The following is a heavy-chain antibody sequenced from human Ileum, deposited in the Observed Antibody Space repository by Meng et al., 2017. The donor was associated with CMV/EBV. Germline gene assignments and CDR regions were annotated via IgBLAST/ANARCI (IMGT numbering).Heavy chain of an antibody. Sequence: SETLSLTCAVYGGSFSGYYWSWIRQHPGKGLEWIWEINHSGSTNYDPSPKSRVTISVDTSKNQFSLKLSSVTAADTAVYYCARGRGCSGGSCKYYYYYYGMDVWGQGTTVTVSS. D-gene: IGHD2-15*01. CDR2: INHSGST. CDR1: GGSFSGYY. J-gene: IGHJ6*02. CDR3: ARGRGCSGGSCKYYYYYYGMDV. V-gene: IGHV4-34*01.